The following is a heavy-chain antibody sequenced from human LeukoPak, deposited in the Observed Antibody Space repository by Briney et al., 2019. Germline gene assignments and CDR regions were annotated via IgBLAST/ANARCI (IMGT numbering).Heavy chain of an antibody. Sequence: SETLSLTCAVYGGSFSGYYWSWIRQPPGKGLEWIGEINHSGSTNYNPSLKSRVTISVDTSKSQFSLKLSSVTAADTAVYYCARHVEMATIAYYYYGMDVWGQGTTVTVSS. J-gene: IGHJ6*02. CDR1: GGSFSGYY. CDR3: ARHVEMATIAYYYYGMDV. V-gene: IGHV4-34*01. CDR2: INHSGST. D-gene: IGHD5-24*01.